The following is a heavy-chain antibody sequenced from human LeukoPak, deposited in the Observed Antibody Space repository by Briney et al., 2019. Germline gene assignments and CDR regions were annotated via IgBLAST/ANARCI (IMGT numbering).Heavy chain of an antibody. J-gene: IGHJ4*01. D-gene: IGHD1-26*01. Sequence: GGSLRLSCGAPGFTFSSYGMHWVRQAPGKGLEWVAFIRNDGRNKYYADSVKGRFTISRDNSKNTLYLQMNSLRAEDTAVYYCAKGLRKLIVGSTEYYXXYWGXXTLXTVSS. CDR1: GFTFSSYG. CDR2: IRNDGRNK. V-gene: IGHV3-30*02. CDR3: AKGLRKLIVGSTEYYXXY.